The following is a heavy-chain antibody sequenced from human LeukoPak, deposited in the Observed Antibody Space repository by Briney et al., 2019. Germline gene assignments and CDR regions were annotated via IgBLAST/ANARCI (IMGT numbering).Heavy chain of an antibody. J-gene: IGHJ4*02. CDR2: FYASGTT. CDR1: GGSIVSHY. CDR3: AKDSSTWGNLAGHFDS. V-gene: IGHV4-4*07. D-gene: IGHD6-13*01. Sequence: SQSLSLTCTVAGGSIVSHYWNWIRQPAGRGLEWIGRFYASGTTNTSPSLKSRVTMSVDTSKNQFSLKLSSVTAADTAVYYCAKDSSTWGNLAGHFDSWGQGTLVTVSS.